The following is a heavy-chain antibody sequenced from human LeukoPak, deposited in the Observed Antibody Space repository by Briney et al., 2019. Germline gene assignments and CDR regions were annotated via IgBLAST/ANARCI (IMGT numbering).Heavy chain of an antibody. V-gene: IGHV1-46*01. CDR2: IDPRGGST. CDR3: ARGGPVGNYDSSGYYLH. Sequence: ASVKVSCKASGYIFTSYYIHWVRRAPGQGLEWMGIIDPRGGSTTYAQKFQGSVTITRDASTNTVYMELSGLRSDDTALYYCARGGPVGNYDSSGYYLHWGQGTLVTVSS. J-gene: IGHJ4*02. CDR1: GYIFTSYY. D-gene: IGHD3-22*01.